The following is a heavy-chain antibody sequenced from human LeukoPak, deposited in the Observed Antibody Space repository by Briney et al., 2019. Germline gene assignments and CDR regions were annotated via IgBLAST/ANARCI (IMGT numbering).Heavy chain of an antibody. D-gene: IGHD5-12*01. CDR2: ISWNSGSI. J-gene: IGHJ4*02. Sequence: PGGSLRLSCAASGFTFDDYAMHRVRHAPGKGLEWVSGISWNSGSIGYADSVKGRFTISRDNAKNSLYLQMNSLRAEDTALYYCAKDRSGYSGYDWVVDYWGQGTLVTVSS. CDR1: GFTFDDYA. CDR3: AKDRSGYSGYDWVVDY. V-gene: IGHV3-9*01.